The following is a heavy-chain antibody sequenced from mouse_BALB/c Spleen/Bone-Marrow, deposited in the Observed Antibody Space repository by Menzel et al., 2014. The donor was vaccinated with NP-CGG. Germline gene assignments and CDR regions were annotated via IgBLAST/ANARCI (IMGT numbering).Heavy chain of an antibody. V-gene: IGHV5-6-4*01. CDR1: GFTFSSYT. Sequence: DVQLQESGGGLVKPGGSLKLSCAASGFTFSSYTMSWVRQTPEKRLEWVATISSGGSYTYYPDSVKGRFTISRDNAKNTLYLQMSSLKSEDTAMYYCTRRGDYDGYFDYWGQGTTLTVSS. CDR3: TRRGDYDGYFDY. J-gene: IGHJ2*01. CDR2: ISSGGSYT. D-gene: IGHD2-3*01.